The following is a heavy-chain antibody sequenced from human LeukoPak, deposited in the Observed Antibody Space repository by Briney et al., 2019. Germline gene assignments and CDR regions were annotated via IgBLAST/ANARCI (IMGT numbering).Heavy chain of an antibody. V-gene: IGHV3-7*03. D-gene: IGHD3-16*01. CDR3: AKGGRGLKWFDP. CDR1: GFTFSSYW. J-gene: IGHJ5*02. Sequence: GGSLRLSCAASGFTFSSYWMSWVRQAPGKGLEWVANIKQDGSEKYYVDSVKGRFTISRDNAKKSLYLQMNSLRAEDTAVYYCAKGGRGLKWFDPWGQGTLVTVSS. CDR2: IKQDGSEK.